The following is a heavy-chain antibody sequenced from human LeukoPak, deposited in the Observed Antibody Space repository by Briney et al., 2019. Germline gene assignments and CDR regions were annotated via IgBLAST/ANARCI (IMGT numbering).Heavy chain of an antibody. V-gene: IGHV3-30*03. D-gene: IGHD3-22*01. CDR1: GFTFSSYG. J-gene: IGHJ4*02. CDR3: AIETYYDSSGYSPPLLDY. Sequence: GGSLRLSCAASGFTFSSYGMHWVRQAPGKGLEWVAVISYDGSNKYYADSVKGRFTISRDNSKNTLYLQMNSLRAEDTAVYYCAIETYYDSSGYSPPLLDYWGQGTLVTVSS. CDR2: ISYDGSNK.